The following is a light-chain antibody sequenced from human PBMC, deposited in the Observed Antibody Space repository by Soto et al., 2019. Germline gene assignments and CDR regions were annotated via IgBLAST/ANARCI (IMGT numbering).Light chain of an antibody. CDR1: SSDVGGYGY. CDR2: EVS. Sequence: QSALTQPPSASGSPGQSVTISCTGTSSDVGGYGYVSWYQQHPGKAPKLMIYEVSKRPSGVPDRFSGSKSGNTASLTVSGLQAEDEADYYCSSYEGSNNILFGGGTKVTVL. J-gene: IGLJ2*01. V-gene: IGLV2-8*01. CDR3: SSYEGSNNIL.